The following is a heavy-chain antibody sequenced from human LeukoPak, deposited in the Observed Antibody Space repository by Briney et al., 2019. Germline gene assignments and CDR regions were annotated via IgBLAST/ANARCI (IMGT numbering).Heavy chain of an antibody. D-gene: IGHD3-3*01. CDR2: ISAYNGNT. CDR1: GYTFSIYG. CDR3: ARDGVVRADDF. Sequence: AAVKETCRSSGYTFSIYGISGVRQPPGQGLEWMGWISAYNGNTNYAQKLQGRVAMTTDTSTSTAYMELRSLRSDDTAVYYCARDGVVRADDFWGQGTLVTVSS. J-gene: IGHJ4*02. V-gene: IGHV1-18*01.